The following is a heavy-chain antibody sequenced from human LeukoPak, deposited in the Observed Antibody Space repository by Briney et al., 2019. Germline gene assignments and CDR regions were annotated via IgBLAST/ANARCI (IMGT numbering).Heavy chain of an antibody. J-gene: IGHJ4*02. V-gene: IGHV4-4*07. Sequence: SETLSLTCTVYAGSVCSYYWGWLRQPAGKGLEWIGRIYTSGSTNSNPSLKSRVTMSVDTSKNQFSLKLSSVTAAATAVDYRAKVCGSRYDSSGYLLYYFDYWGQGTLVTVSS. CDR3: AKVCGSRYDSSGYLLYYFDY. D-gene: IGHD3-22*01. CDR2: IYTSGST. CDR1: AGSVCSYY.